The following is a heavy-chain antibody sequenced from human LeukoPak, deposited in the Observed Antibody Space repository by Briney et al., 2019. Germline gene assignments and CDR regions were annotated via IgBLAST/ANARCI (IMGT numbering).Heavy chain of an antibody. V-gene: IGHV3-23*01. CDR2: IYPSGDST. Sequence: GGSLRLSCAAPGYTFSTSSMTWVRQGPGKGLEWVSSIYPSGDSTFYADSVKGRFTISRDNSKNTLYLQMSSLRTEDTAIYYCAKDVVPDSGWDLDYWGQGTLVTVSS. D-gene: IGHD6-19*01. CDR1: GYTFSTSS. J-gene: IGHJ4*02. CDR3: AKDVVPDSGWDLDY.